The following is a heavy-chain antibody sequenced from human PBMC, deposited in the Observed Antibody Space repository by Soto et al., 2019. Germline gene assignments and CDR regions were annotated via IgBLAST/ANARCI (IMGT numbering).Heavy chain of an antibody. D-gene: IGHD1-26*01. CDR2: ISYDGSNT. J-gene: IGHJ4*02. V-gene: IGHV3-30*18. CDR1: GFTFSSYG. CDR3: AKEGGLSGSHYICSSYYFDY. Sequence: QVQLVESGGGVVQPGRSLRLSCAASGFTFSSYGMHWVRQAPGKGLEWVAIISYDGSNTYYADSVKGRFTISRDNSKNRLYLQMNSLRAEDTSVYYCAKEGGLSGSHYICSSYYFDYWGQGTLVTVSS.